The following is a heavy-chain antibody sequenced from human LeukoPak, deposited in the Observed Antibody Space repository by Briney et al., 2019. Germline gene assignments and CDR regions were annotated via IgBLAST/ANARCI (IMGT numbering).Heavy chain of an antibody. Sequence: GGSLRLSCAASGFTFSNYAMSWVGQAPWKGLEWVSAISGSGGSTYYADSVKGRFTISRDNSKNTLYLQMNSLRAEDTAVYYCAKTLTYYFDYWGQGTLVTVSS. J-gene: IGHJ4*02. CDR1: GFTFSNYA. CDR3: AKTLTYYFDY. D-gene: IGHD4-17*01. V-gene: IGHV3-23*01. CDR2: ISGSGGST.